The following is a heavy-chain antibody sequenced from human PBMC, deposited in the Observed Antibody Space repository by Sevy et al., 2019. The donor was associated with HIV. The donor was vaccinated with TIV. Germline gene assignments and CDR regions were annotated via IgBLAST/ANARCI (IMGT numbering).Heavy chain of an antibody. CDR2: TYYRSKWYN. Sequence: SQTLSLTCAISGDSASSNSAAWNWIRQSPSRGLEWLRWTYYRSKWYNDYAVSVKSRITINPDTSKNQFSLQLNSVTPEDTAVYYCARGDYYDSSYYYYGMDVWGQGTTVTVSS. J-gene: IGHJ6*02. D-gene: IGHD3-22*01. CDR3: ARGDYYDSSYYYYGMDV. CDR1: GDSASSNSAA. V-gene: IGHV6-1*01.